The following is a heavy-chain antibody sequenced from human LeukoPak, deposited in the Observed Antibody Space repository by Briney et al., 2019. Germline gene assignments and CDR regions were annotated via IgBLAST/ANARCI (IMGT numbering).Heavy chain of an antibody. J-gene: IGHJ3*02. Sequence: SETLSLTCTVSGGSISSYYWSWIRQPPGKGLEWIGYIYYSGSTNYNPSLKSRVTISVDTSKNQFSLKLSSVTAADTAVYYCARAGGVAPDAFDIWGQGTLVTVSS. CDR2: IYYSGST. CDR3: ARAGGVAPDAFDI. D-gene: IGHD3-10*01. V-gene: IGHV4-59*01. CDR1: GGSISSYY.